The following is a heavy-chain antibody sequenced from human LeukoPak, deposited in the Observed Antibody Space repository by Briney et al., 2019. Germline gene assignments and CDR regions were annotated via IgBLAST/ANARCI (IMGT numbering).Heavy chain of an antibody. D-gene: IGHD4-23*01. CDR1: GFTFSSYW. CDR3: ARGRPHGNDY. V-gene: IGHV3-74*01. J-gene: IGHJ4*02. Sequence: GGSLRLSCTASGFTFSSYWMNWVRQAPGKGLVWVSRIASDGSSTTYADSVKGRFSISRDDAKNTLYLQMNSLRVEDTAVYYCARGRPHGNDYWGQGTLVTVSS. CDR2: IASDGSST.